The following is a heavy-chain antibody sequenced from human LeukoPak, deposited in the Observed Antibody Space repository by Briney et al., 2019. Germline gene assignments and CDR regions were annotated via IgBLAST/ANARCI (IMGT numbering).Heavy chain of an antibody. J-gene: IGHJ5*01. D-gene: IGHD3-10*01. V-gene: IGHV4-4*09. CDR2: IYASGST. CDR3: ARHSYGSGNYNNNWFDP. Sequence: SETLSLTCTVSGGSISSYYWNWIRQPPGKGLEWIGYIYASGSTNYNPSLRSRVTISVDTSENQFSLKLSSVTAADTAVYYCARHSYGSGNYNNNWFDPWGQGTLVTVSS. CDR1: GGSISSYY.